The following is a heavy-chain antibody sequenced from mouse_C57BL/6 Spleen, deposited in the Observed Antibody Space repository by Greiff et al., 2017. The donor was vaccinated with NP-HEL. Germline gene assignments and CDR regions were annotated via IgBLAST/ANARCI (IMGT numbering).Heavy chain of an antibody. J-gene: IGHJ4*01. CDR2: IDPSDSYT. Sequence: QVQLQQPGAELVRPGTSVKLSCKASGYTFTSYWMHWVKQRPGQGLEWIGVIDPSDSYTNYNQKFKGKATLTVDTSSSTAYMQLSSLTSEDSAVYYCALGANAMDYWGQGTSVTVSS. CDR3: ALGANAMDY. D-gene: IGHD3-1*01. CDR1: GYTFTSYW. V-gene: IGHV1-59*01.